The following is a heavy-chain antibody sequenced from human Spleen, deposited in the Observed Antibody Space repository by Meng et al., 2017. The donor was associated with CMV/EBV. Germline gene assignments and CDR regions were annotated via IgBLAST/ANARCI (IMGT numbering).Heavy chain of an antibody. Sequence: CQVSEYRFPSDWIGWVRQMPGKGLEWMGIIFPGDSDTRYSPSFQGQVTISADKSISTAYLQWSSLKASDTAMYYCARRFSPKHPLDYWGQGTLVTVSS. V-gene: IGHV5-51*01. CDR3: ARRFSPKHPLDY. J-gene: IGHJ4*02. CDR2: IFPGDSDT. D-gene: IGHD3-16*01. CDR1: EYRFPSDW.